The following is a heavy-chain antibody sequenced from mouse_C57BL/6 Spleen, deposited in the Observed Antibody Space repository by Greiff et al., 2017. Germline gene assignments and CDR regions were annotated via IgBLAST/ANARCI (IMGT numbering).Heavy chain of an antibody. CDR1: GYTFTSYW. CDR2: IDPSDSET. J-gene: IGHJ2*01. V-gene: IGHV1-52*01. Sequence: QVQLQQPGAELVMPGASVKLSCKASGYTFTSYWMHWVKQRPIQGLEWIGNIDPSDSETHYNQKFKDKSTLTVDKSSSTAYMQLSSLTSEDSAVYYCARRDYSNYDYFDYWGQGTTLTVSS. CDR3: ARRDYSNYDYFDY. D-gene: IGHD2-5*01.